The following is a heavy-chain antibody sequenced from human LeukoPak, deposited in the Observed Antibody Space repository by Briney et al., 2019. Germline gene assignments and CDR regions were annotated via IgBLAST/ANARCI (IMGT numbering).Heavy chain of an antibody. CDR3: ARVRYYGSGEEIDP. J-gene: IGHJ5*02. D-gene: IGHD3-10*01. CDR1: GGSISSGGYL. V-gene: IGHV4-31*03. Sequence: SETLSLTCTVSGGSISSGGYLWSWIRQNPGKGLEWIGYIYHGGNTYYNPSLKSRVTISVDTSKNQFSLKLSSVTAADTAVYYCARVRYYGSGEEIDPWGQGTPVTVSS. CDR2: IYHGGNT.